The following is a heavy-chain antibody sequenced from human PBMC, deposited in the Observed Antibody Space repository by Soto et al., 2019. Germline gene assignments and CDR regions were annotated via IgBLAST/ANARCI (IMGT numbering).Heavy chain of an antibody. Sequence: QVQPVQSGAEVKKPGSSVKVSCKASGGTFSSYAISWVRQAPGQGLEWMGGIIPIFGTANYAQKFQGRVTITADESTSAAYMELRSLRSEDTAVYYCARDDVDTAMTYGMDFWGEGATVSVSS. CDR2: IIPIFGTA. CDR1: GGTFSSYA. J-gene: IGHJ6*04. D-gene: IGHD5-18*01. CDR3: ARDDVDTAMTYGMDF. V-gene: IGHV1-69*12.